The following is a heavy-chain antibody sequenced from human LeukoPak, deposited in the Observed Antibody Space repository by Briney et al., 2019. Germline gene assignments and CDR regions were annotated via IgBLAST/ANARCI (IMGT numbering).Heavy chain of an antibody. CDR1: GYTFTSYG. CDR2: ISAYNGNT. J-gene: IGHJ5*02. CDR3: ASTGYCSGGSCYSFGFDP. D-gene: IGHD2-15*01. Sequence: GASVKVSCKASGYTFTSYGISWVRQAPGQGLGWMGWISAYNGNTNYAQKLQGRVTMTTDTSTSTAYMELRSLRSDDTAVYYCASTGYCSGGSCYSFGFDPWGQGTLVTVSS. V-gene: IGHV1-18*01.